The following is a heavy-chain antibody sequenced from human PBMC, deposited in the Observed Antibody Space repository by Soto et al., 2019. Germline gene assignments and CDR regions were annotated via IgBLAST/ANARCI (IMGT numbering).Heavy chain of an antibody. V-gene: IGHV3-23*01. J-gene: IGHJ4*02. CDR1: GFTFSSYA. D-gene: IGHD6-6*01. Sequence: TGGSLRLSCAASGFTFSSYAMSWVRQAPGKGLEWVSAISGSGGSTYYADSVKGRFTISRDNSKNTLYLQMNSLRAEDTAVYYCAKDGPLYSSSEFYYFDYWGRGTLVTVSS. CDR3: AKDGPLYSSSEFYYFDY. CDR2: ISGSGGST.